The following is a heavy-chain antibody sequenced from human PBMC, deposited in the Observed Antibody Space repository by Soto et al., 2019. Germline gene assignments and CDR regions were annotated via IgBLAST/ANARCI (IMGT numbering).Heavy chain of an antibody. CDR2: TYYRSNWNF. D-gene: IGHD3-3*02. Sequence: SQTLSLTCAISWGSVSSNTTTWNWVRQSPSRGLEWLGRTYYRSNWNFDYALSVKSRITINPDTSKNQSYLQLNSLTPEDTAVYYCAGELDIHHGLGYWGPGTSVTVSS. CDR3: AGELDIHHGLGY. J-gene: IGHJ4*02. CDR1: WGSVSSNTTT. V-gene: IGHV6-1*01.